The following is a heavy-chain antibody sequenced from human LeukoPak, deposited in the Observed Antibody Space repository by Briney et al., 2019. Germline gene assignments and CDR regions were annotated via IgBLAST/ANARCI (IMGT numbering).Heavy chain of an antibody. J-gene: IGHJ3*02. V-gene: IGHV1-69*13. Sequence: SVKVSCKASGGTFSSYAISWVRQAPGQGLEWMGGIIPIFGTANYAQKFQGRVTITADESTSTAYMELSSLGSEDTAVYYCARDYYGSGSYYRSDAFDIWGQGTMVTVSS. CDR2: IIPIFGTA. CDR1: GGTFSSYA. D-gene: IGHD3-10*01. CDR3: ARDYYGSGSYYRSDAFDI.